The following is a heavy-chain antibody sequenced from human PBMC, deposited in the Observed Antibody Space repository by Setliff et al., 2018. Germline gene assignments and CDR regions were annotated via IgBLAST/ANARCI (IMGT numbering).Heavy chain of an antibody. CDR3: VTGMGTHYYDPSAQGPFAI. V-gene: IGHV3-7*01. J-gene: IGHJ3*02. CDR2: IKQDGSEK. Sequence: PGGSLRLSCAASGFTFSSYWMNWVRQAPGKGLEWVANIKQDGSEKYYVDSVKGRFTISRDNAKNSLYLQMNSLRAEDTAVYYCVTGMGTHYYDPSAQGPFAIWGQGTMVTVSS. CDR1: GFTFSSYW. D-gene: IGHD3-22*01.